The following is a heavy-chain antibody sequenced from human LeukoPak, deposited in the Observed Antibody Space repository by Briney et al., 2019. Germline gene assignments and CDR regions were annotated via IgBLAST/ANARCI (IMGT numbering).Heavy chain of an antibody. CDR3: ARFPGGGTAAK. Sequence: SETLSLTCTVSGGSVSSGSYYWSWIRQPPGKGLEWIGYIHYSGSTNYNPSLKSRVTISVYTSKNQFSLKLSSVTPPGTASYYCARFPGGGTAAKWGQGTMVTVSS. CDR1: GGSVSSGSYY. V-gene: IGHV4-61*01. D-gene: IGHD1-7*01. CDR2: IHYSGST. J-gene: IGHJ3*01.